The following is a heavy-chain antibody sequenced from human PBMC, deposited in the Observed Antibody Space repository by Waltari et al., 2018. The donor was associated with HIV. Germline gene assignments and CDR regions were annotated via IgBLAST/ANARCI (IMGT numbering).Heavy chain of an antibody. Sequence: EVQLVQSGAAVKKPGESLKISCKVSGYGFTTSGTDWLRQMPGKGLEWMGIIYPGDSDTRYSPSFQGQVTISADKSISTAYLQWSSLKASDTAMYYCARQVDTAMVTDYWGQGTLVTVSS. V-gene: IGHV5-51*01. J-gene: IGHJ4*02. CDR1: GYGFTTSG. D-gene: IGHD5-18*01. CDR3: ARQVDTAMVTDY. CDR2: IYPGDSDT.